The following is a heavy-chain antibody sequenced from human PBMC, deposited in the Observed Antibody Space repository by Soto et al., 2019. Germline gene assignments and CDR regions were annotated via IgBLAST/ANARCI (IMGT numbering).Heavy chain of an antibody. CDR3: ARENSIASLSYYYGMDF. CDR2: IIPIFGTT. Sequence: SVKVSCKVSGGSFTGSAISWVRQAPGQGLEWMGGIIPIFGTTNYAQKFQGRVTIIADESSSTAYMELSSLRSEDTALYYCARENSIASLSYYYGMDFWGQGTTVTVSS. D-gene: IGHD6-6*01. CDR1: GGSFTGSA. V-gene: IGHV1-69*13. J-gene: IGHJ6*02.